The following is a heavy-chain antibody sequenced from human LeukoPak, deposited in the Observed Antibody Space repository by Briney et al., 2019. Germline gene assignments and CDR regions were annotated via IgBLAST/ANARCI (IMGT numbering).Heavy chain of an antibody. CDR2: IYSGGST. D-gene: IGHD6-19*01. V-gene: IGHV3-53*01. Sequence: SGGSLRLSCAASGFTVSSNYMSWVRQAPGKGLEWVSVIYSGGSTYYADSVKGRFTISRDNSKNTLYLQMNSLRAEDTAVYYCARGKVAVAATDDAFEIWGQGTIVTVSS. CDR3: ARGKVAVAATDDAFEI. CDR1: GFTVSSNY. J-gene: IGHJ3*02.